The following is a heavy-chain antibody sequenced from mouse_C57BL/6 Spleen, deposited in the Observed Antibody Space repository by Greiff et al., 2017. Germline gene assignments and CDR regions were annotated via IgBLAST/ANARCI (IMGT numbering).Heavy chain of an antibody. CDR1: GYTFTSYW. V-gene: IGHV1-7*01. Sequence: QVHVKQPGAELAKPGASVKLSCKASGYTFTSYWMHWVKQRPGQGLEWIGYINPSSGYTKYNQKFKDKATLTADKSSSTAYMQLSSLTYEDSAVYYCARHYYGSSYGYWGQGTTLTVSS. D-gene: IGHD1-1*01. J-gene: IGHJ2*01. CDR2: INPSSGYT. CDR3: ARHYYGSSYGY.